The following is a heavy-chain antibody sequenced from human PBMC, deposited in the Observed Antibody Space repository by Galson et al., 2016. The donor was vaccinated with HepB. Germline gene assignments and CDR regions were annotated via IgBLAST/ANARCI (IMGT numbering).Heavy chain of an antibody. CDR2: IDHSGST. V-gene: IGHV4-39*01. CDR1: GGSISISSYY. Sequence: EPLSLTCTVSGGSISISSYYWGWIRQPPGKGLEWIGSIDHSGSTYYNPSLKSRVTISIDTSKNQFSLKVNAVTAADTAVYYCARSGSYYFWFDPWGQGTLVTVSS. J-gene: IGHJ5*02. CDR3: ARSGSYYFWFDP. D-gene: IGHD1-26*01.